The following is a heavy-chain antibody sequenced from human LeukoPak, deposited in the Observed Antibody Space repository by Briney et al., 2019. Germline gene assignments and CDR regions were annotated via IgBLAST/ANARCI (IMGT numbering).Heavy chain of an antibody. CDR2: INWNGGST. Sequence: GGSLRLSCAASGFTFDDYGMSWVRQAPGKGLEWVSGINWNGGSTGYADSVKGRFTISRGNAKNSLYLQMNSLRAEDTALYYCARAPLGYYFDYWGQGTLVTVSS. D-gene: IGHD3-3*02. CDR3: ARAPLGYYFDY. J-gene: IGHJ4*02. V-gene: IGHV3-20*04. CDR1: GFTFDDYG.